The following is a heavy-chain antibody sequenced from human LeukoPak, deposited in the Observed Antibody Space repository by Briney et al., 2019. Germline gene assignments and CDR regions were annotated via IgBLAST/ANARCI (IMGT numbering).Heavy chain of an antibody. D-gene: IGHD3-16*01. CDR1: GFTLSSYA. Sequence: GGSLRLSCAASGFTLSSYAMHWVRQAPGKGLEWVAVISYDGSNKYYADSVKGRFTISRDNSKNTLYLQMNSLRAEDTAVYYCARGEVAHPAYYYYYYGMDVWGQGTTVTVSS. CDR2: ISYDGSNK. CDR3: ARGEVAHPAYYYYYYGMDV. V-gene: IGHV3-30-3*01. J-gene: IGHJ6*02.